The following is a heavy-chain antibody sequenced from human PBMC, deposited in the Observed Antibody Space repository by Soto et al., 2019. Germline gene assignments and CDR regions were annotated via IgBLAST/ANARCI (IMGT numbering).Heavy chain of an antibody. V-gene: IGHV3-21*01. CDR1: GFTFSSYS. CDR3: ARGIAAIYYYYYYMDV. CDR2: ISSSSSYI. Sequence: GGSLRLSCAASGFTFSSYSMNWVRQAPGKGLEWVSSISSSSSYIYYADSVKGRFTISRDNAKNSLYLQMNSLRAEDTAVYYCARGIAAIYYYYYYMDVWGKGTTVTVSS. J-gene: IGHJ6*03. D-gene: IGHD6-25*01.